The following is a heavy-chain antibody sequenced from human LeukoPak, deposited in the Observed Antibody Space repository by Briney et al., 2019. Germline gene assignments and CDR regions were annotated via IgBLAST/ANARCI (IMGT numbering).Heavy chain of an antibody. CDR3: ARMGSSSSSY. V-gene: IGHV3-7*01. Sequence: GGSLRLSCAASGFAFSGYWMSWVRQAPGEGLEWVANINQDGSETYYVDSVKGRFTISRDNTKNSLYLQMNSLRAEDTAVYYCARMGSSSSSYWGQGTLVTVSS. J-gene: IGHJ4*02. CDR2: INQDGSET. CDR1: GFAFSGYW. D-gene: IGHD6-6*01.